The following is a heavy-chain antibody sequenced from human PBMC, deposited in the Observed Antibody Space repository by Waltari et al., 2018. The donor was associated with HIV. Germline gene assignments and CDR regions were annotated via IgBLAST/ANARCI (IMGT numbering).Heavy chain of an antibody. CDR3: ARGANWFDP. Sequence: LQLQASAPGRGKPSETLSPPCTVPGASISSYYWTWIRQPPGKGLDWIGYTFYSGSTNYNPSLKSRVTISVDTAKNQLTLKLTSVTAADTAVYYCARGANWFDPWGQGTLVTVSS. V-gene: IGHV4-59*01. CDR2: TFYSGST. J-gene: IGHJ5*02. CDR1: GASISSYY.